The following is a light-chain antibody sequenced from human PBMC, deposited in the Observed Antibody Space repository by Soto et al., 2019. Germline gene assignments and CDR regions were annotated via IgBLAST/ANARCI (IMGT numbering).Light chain of an antibody. CDR2: DVS. Sequence: DIQMTQSPSSLSASEGDRVTITCRASQGVTNHLAWYQQKPGEAPKRLVYDVSSLQSGVPSRFSGSGSGTEFTLTIISLQPEDLATYYCLQHNEFPWTFGQGTKVEMK. J-gene: IGKJ1*01. CDR1: QGVTNH. V-gene: IGKV1-17*01. CDR3: LQHNEFPWT.